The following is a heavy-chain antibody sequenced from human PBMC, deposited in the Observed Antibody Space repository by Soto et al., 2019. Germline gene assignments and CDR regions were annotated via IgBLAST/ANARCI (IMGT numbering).Heavy chain of an antibody. CDR3: ARYRLYYDFWSGYPDYYYGMDV. CDR1: GYTFTSYD. V-gene: IGHV1-8*01. CDR2: MNPNSGNT. D-gene: IGHD3-3*01. Sequence: ASVKVSCKASGYTFTSYDINWVRQATGQGLEWMGWMNPNSGNTGYAQKFQGRVTMTRNTSISTAYMELSSLRSEDTAVYYCARYRLYYDFWSGYPDYYYGMDVWGQGTTVTVSS. J-gene: IGHJ6*02.